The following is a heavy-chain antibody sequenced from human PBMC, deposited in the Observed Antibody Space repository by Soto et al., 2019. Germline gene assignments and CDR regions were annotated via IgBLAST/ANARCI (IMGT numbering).Heavy chain of an antibody. D-gene: IGHD4-17*01. Sequence: EVQLVEFGGGLVQPGGSLRLSCAASGFTFSNYWMSWVRQAPGMGLEWVANVKQDGSEKYYVDSVKGRFTISRDNTKNSLDLQMNSLRAEDTAVYYCAREGDGGTSYFDYWGQGTLVTVSS. CDR1: GFTFSNYW. V-gene: IGHV3-7*01. CDR2: VKQDGSEK. CDR3: AREGDGGTSYFDY. J-gene: IGHJ4*02.